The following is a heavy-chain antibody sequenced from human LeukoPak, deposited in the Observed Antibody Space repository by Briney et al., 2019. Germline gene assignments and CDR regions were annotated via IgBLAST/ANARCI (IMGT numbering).Heavy chain of an antibody. CDR2: INQDGSEK. CDR1: GLTISSYW. CDR3: ARDSYRALEY. V-gene: IGHV3-7*01. D-gene: IGHD1-14*01. J-gene: IGHJ4*02. Sequence: PGGSLRLSCAASGLTISSYWMNWVRQAPGKGLEWVAHINQDGSEKYYVDSVKGRFTISRDNARNSLYLQMNSLRAEDTAVYYCARDSYRALEYWGQGTPVTVSS.